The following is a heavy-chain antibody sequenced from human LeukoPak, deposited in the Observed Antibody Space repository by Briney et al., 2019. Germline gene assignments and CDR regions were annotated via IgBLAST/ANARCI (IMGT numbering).Heavy chain of an antibody. Sequence: GALVKLSCKAFGATFTSYAITWGRKAPRQGLEWMERMIHILDIANYSQKFYGRLTINADKSSSTAYMDLSSLISEDTAVYYCARSGMVAPHDVLDIWGQGTRVTVSS. CDR1: GATFTSYA. CDR2: MIHILDIA. V-gene: IGHV1-69*04. D-gene: IGHD1-26*01. CDR3: ARSGMVAPHDVLDI. J-gene: IGHJ3*02.